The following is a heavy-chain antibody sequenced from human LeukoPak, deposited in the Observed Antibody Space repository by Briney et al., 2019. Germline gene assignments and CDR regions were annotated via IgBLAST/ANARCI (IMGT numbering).Heavy chain of an antibody. D-gene: IGHD2-8*01. CDR2: IYSGGDT. CDR1: EFTVYNSY. J-gene: IGHJ4*02. V-gene: IGHV3-53*01. Sequence: GGSLRLSCAVSEFTVYNSYMSWVRQAPGKGLEWVSIIYSGGDTFYVDSGKGRFTIYRDKSKNTVYLKMNSLRAEDTAFYYCATRDRNNGVDCWGQGTQVTVSS. CDR3: ATRDRNNGVDC.